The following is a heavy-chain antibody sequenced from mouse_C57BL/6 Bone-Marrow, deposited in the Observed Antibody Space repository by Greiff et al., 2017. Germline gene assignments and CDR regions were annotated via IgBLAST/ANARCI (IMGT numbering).Heavy chain of an antibody. CDR1: GYTFPSYW. Sequence: QVQLLQPGAELVKPGASVKMSCKASGYTFPSYWITWVKQRPGQGLEWIGAIYPGSGSTNYNEKFKSKATLTVDTSSSTAYMQLSSLTSEDSAVYYCARPYYSNDGYRDVWGTGTTVTVSS. D-gene: IGHD2-5*01. CDR3: ARPYYSNDGYRDV. J-gene: IGHJ1*03. V-gene: IGHV1-55*01. CDR2: IYPGSGST.